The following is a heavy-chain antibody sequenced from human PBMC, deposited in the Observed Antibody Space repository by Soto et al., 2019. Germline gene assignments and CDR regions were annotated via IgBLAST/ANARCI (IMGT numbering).Heavy chain of an antibody. V-gene: IGHV3-23*01. CDR2: ISGSGDST. CDR1: GFTFGSHA. D-gene: IGHD2-15*01. J-gene: IGHJ3*02. Sequence: EVQLLESGGGLVQPGGSLRLSCAASGFTFGSHAMTWVRQAPGKGLEWVSGISGSGDSTYYVDSVKGRFTISRDNSKNTLYLQMNSLRAEDTALYYCAKEFQVSVADAFDIWGQGTMVTVSS. CDR3: AKEFQVSVADAFDI.